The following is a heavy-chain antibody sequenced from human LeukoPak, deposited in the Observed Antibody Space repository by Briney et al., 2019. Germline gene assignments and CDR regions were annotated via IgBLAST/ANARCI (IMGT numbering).Heavy chain of an antibody. CDR2: IGAYNGNT. CDR1: GYTFTSYG. CDR3: ARDAAATNAEYFQH. Sequence: ASVKVSCKASGYTFTSYGISWVRQAPGQRLEWMGWIGAYNGNTNYAQKLQGRVTMTTDTSTSTAYMELRSLRSDDTAVYYCARDAAATNAEYFQHWGQGTLATVSS. J-gene: IGHJ1*01. D-gene: IGHD6-13*01. V-gene: IGHV1-18*01.